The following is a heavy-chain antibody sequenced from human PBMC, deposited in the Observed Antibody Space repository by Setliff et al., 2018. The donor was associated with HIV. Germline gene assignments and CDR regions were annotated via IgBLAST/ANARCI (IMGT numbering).Heavy chain of an antibody. V-gene: IGHV4-38-2*01. D-gene: IGHD3-3*01. Sequence: PSETLSLTCAVSGFYISAGYYWGWIRQSPGRGLEWIGCIYNSGQTYYNPSLKSRVTLSVDMSKNQFSLKLTSVTAADTAVYYCARPLSMSYNFWGDAFAVWGQGTVVTVSS. CDR1: GFYISAGYY. J-gene: IGHJ3*01. CDR3: ARPLSMSYNFWGDAFAV. CDR2: IYNSGQT.